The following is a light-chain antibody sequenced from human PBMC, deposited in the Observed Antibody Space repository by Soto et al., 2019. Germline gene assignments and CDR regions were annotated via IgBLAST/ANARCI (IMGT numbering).Light chain of an antibody. CDR3: QQSYSTPLT. J-gene: IGKJ4*01. CDR2: AES. V-gene: IGKV1-39*01. CDR1: QSISSY. Sequence: DIQMTQSPSSLSASGGDRVTITSRASQSISSYLNWYQQKPGKAPKLLIYAESSLQSGVPSRFSGSGSGTDFTLTISSLQPEEFATYYCQQSYSTPLTFGGGTKVEIK.